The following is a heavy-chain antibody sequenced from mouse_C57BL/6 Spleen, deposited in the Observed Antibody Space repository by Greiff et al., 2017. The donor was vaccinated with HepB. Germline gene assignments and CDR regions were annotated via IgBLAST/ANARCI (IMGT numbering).Heavy chain of an antibody. CDR2: ISSGSSTI. V-gene: IGHV5-17*01. J-gene: IGHJ3*01. Sequence: EVKLVESGGGLVKPGGSLKLSCAASGFTFSDYGMHWVRQAPEKGLEWVAYISSGSSTIYYADTVKGRFTISRDNAKNTLFLQMTSLRSEDTAMYYCASPYDYDFSSFAYWGKGTLVTVSA. D-gene: IGHD2-4*01. CDR1: GFTFSDYG. CDR3: ASPYDYDFSSFAY.